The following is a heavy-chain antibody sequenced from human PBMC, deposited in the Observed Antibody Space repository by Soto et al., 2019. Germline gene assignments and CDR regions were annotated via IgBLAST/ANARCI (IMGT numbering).Heavy chain of an antibody. CDR2: ISHYNSNT. CDR1: CDTFRSNG. CDR3: ALNGIRARSSAVPYDY. V-gene: IGHV1-18*04. Sequence: ASLKDSWKAPCDTFRSNGISWLRQTPGKGLEWMGWISHYNSNTDYAQKFKGRVTMSTDKSTSTAYMELSSLRSDDTAMYYCALNGIRARSSAVPYDYWGQGTLVTVSS. D-gene: IGHD6-6*01. J-gene: IGHJ4*02.